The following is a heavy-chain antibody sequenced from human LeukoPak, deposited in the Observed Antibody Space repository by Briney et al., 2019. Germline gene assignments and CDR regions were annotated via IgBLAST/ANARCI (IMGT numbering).Heavy chain of an antibody. J-gene: IGHJ4*02. Sequence: ASAKVSCKASGGTFSSYAISWVRQAPGQGLEWMGGIIPIFGTANYAQKFQGRVTITADESTSTAYMELSSLRSEDTAVYYCARGGVVAAAVEFDYWGQGTLVTVSS. CDR1: GGTFSSYA. D-gene: IGHD6-13*01. V-gene: IGHV1-69*13. CDR2: IIPIFGTA. CDR3: ARGGVVAAAVEFDY.